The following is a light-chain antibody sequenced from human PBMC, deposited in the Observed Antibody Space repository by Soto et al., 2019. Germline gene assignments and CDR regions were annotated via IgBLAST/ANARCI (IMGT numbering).Light chain of an antibody. J-gene: IGKJ2*01. CDR1: QSVSIY. CDR3: QQRNDWPYT. CDR2: DAS. Sequence: EIALTQSPATLSLSPGERATLSCRASQSVSIYIVWYQQKPGQAPRVVVYDASNRATGVPARFSGSGSGTDFTLTISSLEPEDFAVYYCQQRNDWPYTFGQGTHLEIK. V-gene: IGKV3-11*01.